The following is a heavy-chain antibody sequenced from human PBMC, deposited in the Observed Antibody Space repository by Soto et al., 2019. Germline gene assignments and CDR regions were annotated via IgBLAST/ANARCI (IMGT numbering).Heavy chain of an antibody. CDR3: AKDLGGSSSGCHDY. CDR1: GFTFDDYA. CDR2: ISWNSGSI. Sequence: GGSLRLSCAASGFTFDDYAMHWVRQAPGKGLEWVSGISWNSGSIGYADSVKGRFTISRDNAKNSLYLQMNSLRAEDTALYYCAKDLGGSSSGCHDYWGQGTLVTVSS. V-gene: IGHV3-9*01. J-gene: IGHJ4*02. D-gene: IGHD6-19*01.